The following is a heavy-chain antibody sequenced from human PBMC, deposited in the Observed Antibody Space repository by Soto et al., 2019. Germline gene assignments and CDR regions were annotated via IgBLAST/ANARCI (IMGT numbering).Heavy chain of an antibody. Sequence: HPGGSLRLSCAVSGFSFSSYAMHWVRQAPGKGLQWVGVISYDGSHKFYGESVKGRFTISRDNSKNTLYLQMPSLTTEDTGIYYCAKVAGVATGGTVGGLDPWGQGTLVTVSS. CDR1: GFSFSSYA. D-gene: IGHD6-13*01. V-gene: IGHV3-30*18. J-gene: IGHJ5*02. CDR3: AKVAGVATGGTVGGLDP. CDR2: ISYDGSHK.